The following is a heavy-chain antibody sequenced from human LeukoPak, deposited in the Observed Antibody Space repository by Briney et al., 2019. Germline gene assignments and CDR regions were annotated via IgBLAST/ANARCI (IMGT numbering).Heavy chain of an antibody. J-gene: IGHJ5*02. D-gene: IGHD6-13*01. CDR3: ARGRRNIAAALLGWFDP. V-gene: IGHV4-34*01. Sequence: SETLSLTCAVYGGSFSGYYWRWLRQPPGKGLEWIGEINHRGSTNHNPSLKSRVTISVDTSKNQFSLKLSSVTAADTAVYYCARGRRNIAAALLGWFDPWGQGTLVTVSS. CDR2: INHRGST. CDR1: GGSFSGYY.